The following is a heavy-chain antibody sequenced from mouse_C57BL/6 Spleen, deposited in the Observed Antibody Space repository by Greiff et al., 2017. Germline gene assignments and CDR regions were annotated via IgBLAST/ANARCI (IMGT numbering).Heavy chain of an antibody. CDR1: GFTFSDYG. Sequence: EVMLVESGGGLVQPGGSLKLSCAASGFTFSDYGMAWVRQAPRKGPEWVAFISNLAYSIYYADTVTGRFTISRENAKNTLYLEMSSLRSEDTAMYYCARQNGCPWYFDVWGTGTTVTVSS. D-gene: IGHD1-1*01. CDR2: ISNLAYSI. J-gene: IGHJ1*03. V-gene: IGHV5-15*01. CDR3: ARQNGCPWYFDV.